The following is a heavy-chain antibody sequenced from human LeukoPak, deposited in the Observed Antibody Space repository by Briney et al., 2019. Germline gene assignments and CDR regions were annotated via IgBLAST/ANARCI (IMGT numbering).Heavy chain of an antibody. D-gene: IGHD3-22*01. Sequence: ASVKVSCKVSGYTLTELSMHWVRQAPGKGLEWMGGFDPEDGETIYAQKFQGRVTMTEDTSTDTAYMELSSLRSEDTAVYYCATDRPQGDYDSSGYFDYWGQGTLVTVSS. CDR1: GYTLTELS. V-gene: IGHV1-24*01. J-gene: IGHJ4*02. CDR3: ATDRPQGDYDSSGYFDY. CDR2: FDPEDGET.